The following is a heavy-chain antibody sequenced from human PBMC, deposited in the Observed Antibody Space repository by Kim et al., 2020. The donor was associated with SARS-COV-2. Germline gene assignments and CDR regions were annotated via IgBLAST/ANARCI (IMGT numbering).Heavy chain of an antibody. CDR2: ISYDGSNK. Sequence: GGSLRLSCAASGFTFSSYAMHWVRQAPGKGLEWVAVISYDGSNKYYADSVKGRFTISRDNSKNTLYLQMNSLRAEDTAVYYCARDRGYYDSSGLVDYWGQGTLVTVSS. J-gene: IGHJ4*02. D-gene: IGHD3-22*01. CDR3: ARDRGYYDSSGLVDY. CDR1: GFTFSSYA. V-gene: IGHV3-30*04.